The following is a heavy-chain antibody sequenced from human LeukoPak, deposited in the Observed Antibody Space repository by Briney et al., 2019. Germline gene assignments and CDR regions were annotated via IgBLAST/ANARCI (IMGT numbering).Heavy chain of an antibody. D-gene: IGHD5-24*01. CDR2: ISSSSSYI. J-gene: IGHJ5*02. V-gene: IGHV3-21*01. CDR1: GFTFSGYS. Sequence: GGSLRLSCAASGFTFSGYSMNWVRQAPGKGLEWVSSISSSSSYIYYADSVKGRFTISRDNAKNSLYLQMNSLRAEDTAVYYCARVGDGYNMGDWFDPWGQGTLVTVSS. CDR3: ARVGDGYNMGDWFDP.